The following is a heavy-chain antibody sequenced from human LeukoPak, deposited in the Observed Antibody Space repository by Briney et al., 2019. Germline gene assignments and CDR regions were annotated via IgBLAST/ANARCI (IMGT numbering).Heavy chain of an antibody. V-gene: IGHV3-30*18. Sequence: PGRSLRLSCAASGFIFSDYGMHWVRQAPGKGLEWVAVISYDGSNKYYADSVKGLLTISRDNSKNTMFLQMNSLGVEDTAVYYCVKGITSNDAFDIWGQGTMVIVS. CDR3: VKGITSNDAFDI. J-gene: IGHJ3*02. CDR1: GFIFSDYG. D-gene: IGHD3-10*01. CDR2: ISYDGSNK.